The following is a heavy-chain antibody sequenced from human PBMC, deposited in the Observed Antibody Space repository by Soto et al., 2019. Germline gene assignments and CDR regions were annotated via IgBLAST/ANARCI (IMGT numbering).Heavy chain of an antibody. D-gene: IGHD2-15*01. CDR1: GGSISSGDYY. V-gene: IGHV4-30-4*01. J-gene: IGHJ5*02. Sequence: QVQLQESGPGLVKPSQTLSLTCTVSGGSISSGDYYWSWIRQPPGKGLEWIGYIYYSGSTYYNPSLKSRVTISVDTSKNQFSLKLSSVTAADTAVYYCARGEPAYCSGGSCYSYWFDPWGQGTLVTVSS. CDR3: ARGEPAYCSGGSCYSYWFDP. CDR2: IYYSGST.